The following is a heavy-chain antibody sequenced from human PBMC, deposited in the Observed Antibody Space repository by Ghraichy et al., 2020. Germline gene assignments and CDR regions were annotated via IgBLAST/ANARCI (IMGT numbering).Heavy chain of an antibody. V-gene: IGHV3-23*01. J-gene: IGHJ4*02. D-gene: IGHD6-13*01. CDR1: GFTFGTYA. CDR3: AREHTSTWFLFDY. CDR2: ISGGAGTNT. Sequence: GGSLRLSCAASGFTFGTYAMGWVRQAPGKGLEWVATISGGAGTNTFFGGSVEGRFTISRDTSQNTVFLQMNSLRAGDTAVYYCAREHTSTWFLFDYCGQGTWVTVAA.